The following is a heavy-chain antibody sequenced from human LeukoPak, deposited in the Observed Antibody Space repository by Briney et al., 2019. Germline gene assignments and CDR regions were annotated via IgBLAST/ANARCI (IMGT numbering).Heavy chain of an antibody. Sequence: GGSLRLSCAPSTPTLCSHSMKWVRQAPGKGLEWVSSISSSSYIYYADSVKGRFTISRDNAKNSLYLQMNSLRAEDTAVYNCERAFNYDSSGYTPLYNFDYWGQGTLVTVSS. J-gene: IGHJ4*02. CDR2: ISSSSYI. CDR3: ERAFNYDSSGYTPLYNFDY. CDR1: TPTLCSHS. D-gene: IGHD3-22*01. V-gene: IGHV3-21*01.